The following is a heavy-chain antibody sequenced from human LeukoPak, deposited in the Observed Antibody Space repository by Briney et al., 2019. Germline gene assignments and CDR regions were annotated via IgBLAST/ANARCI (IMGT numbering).Heavy chain of an antibody. Sequence: SETLSLTCTVSGGSISSHYWTWIRQPPGKGLEWIGYIYYSGSTNYNPSLKSRVTISVDTSKNQFSLKLSSVTAADTAVYYCARHSSGWYRWFDPWGQGTLVTVSS. V-gene: IGHV4-59*11. CDR3: ARHSSGWYRWFDP. CDR2: IYYSGST. CDR1: GGSISSHY. J-gene: IGHJ5*02. D-gene: IGHD6-19*01.